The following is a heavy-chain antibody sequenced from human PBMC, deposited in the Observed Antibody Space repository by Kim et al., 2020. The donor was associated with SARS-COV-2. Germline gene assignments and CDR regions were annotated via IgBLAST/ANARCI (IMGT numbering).Heavy chain of an antibody. V-gene: IGHV1-3*01. Sequence: ASVKVSCKASGYIFTSDAIHWVRQAPGQRLEWMGWINAANGVTKYSQKFQGRVTITRETSASTAYMELSSLRSEDTAVYYCAKGSRAPKPPLDYWGQGTLVTVSS. D-gene: IGHD3-10*01. CDR3: AKGSRAPKPPLDY. CDR1: GYIFTSDA. CDR2: INAANGVT. J-gene: IGHJ4*02.